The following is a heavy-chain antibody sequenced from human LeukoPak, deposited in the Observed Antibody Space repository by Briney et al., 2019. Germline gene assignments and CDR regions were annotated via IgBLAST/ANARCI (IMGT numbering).Heavy chain of an antibody. CDR2: IIPIFGTA. Sequence: SVKVSCKASGGTFSSYAISWVRQAPGQGLEWMGGIIPIFGTANYAQKFQGRVTITTDESTSTAYMELSSLRSEDTAVYYCARSEAARRVIFGYWGQGTLVTVSS. J-gene: IGHJ4*02. CDR3: ARSEAARRVIFGY. D-gene: IGHD6-6*01. V-gene: IGHV1-69*05. CDR1: GGTFSSYA.